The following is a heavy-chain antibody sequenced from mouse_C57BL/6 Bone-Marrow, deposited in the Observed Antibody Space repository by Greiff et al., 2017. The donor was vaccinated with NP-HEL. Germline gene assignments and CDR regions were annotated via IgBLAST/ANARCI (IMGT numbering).Heavy chain of an antibody. V-gene: IGHV7-3*01. CDR3: ARYLLCPDYYALDY. D-gene: IGHD2-1*01. CDR1: GFTFTDYY. J-gene: IGHJ4*01. Sequence: EVKLMESGGGLVQPGGSLSLSCAASGFTFTDYYMSWVRQPPGKALEWLGFIRNKANGYTTEYSASVKGRFTISRDNSQSILYLQMNALRAEDSATYYCARYLLCPDYYALDYWGQGTSVTVSS. CDR2: IRNKANGYTT.